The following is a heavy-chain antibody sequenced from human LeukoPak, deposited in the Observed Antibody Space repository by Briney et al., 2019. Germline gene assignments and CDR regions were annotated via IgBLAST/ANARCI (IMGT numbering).Heavy chain of an antibody. CDR1: GGSIRSSHYY. CDR2: VYYSGST. J-gene: IGHJ4*02. D-gene: IGHD4-17*01. V-gene: IGHV4-39*01. Sequence: PSETLSLTCSVSGGSIRSSHYYWGWIRQPPGQGLEWIASVYYSGSTYYTPSLRSRVTISIDTSKNQFSLELTSVTAADTAVFYCARQGGDNGYYYFDFWGQGTLVTVSS. CDR3: ARQGGDNGYYYFDF.